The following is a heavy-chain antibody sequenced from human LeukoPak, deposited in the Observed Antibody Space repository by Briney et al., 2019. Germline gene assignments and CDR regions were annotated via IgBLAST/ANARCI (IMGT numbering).Heavy chain of an antibody. CDR2: TYYRSKWYN. J-gene: IGHJ4*02. CDR1: GDSVSSNRFA. D-gene: IGHD6-13*01. Sequence: SQTLSLTCAISGDSVSSNRFAWNWIRPSPPRSLEWLGRTYYRSKWYNDYAESVKSRISITPDTAKNQLSLQLNFVTPEDTAVYYCAREGPGYDYWGQGTLVTVSS. V-gene: IGHV6-1*01. CDR3: AREGPGYDY.